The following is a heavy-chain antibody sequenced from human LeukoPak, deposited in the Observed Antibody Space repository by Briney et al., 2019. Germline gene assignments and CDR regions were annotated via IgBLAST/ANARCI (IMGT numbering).Heavy chain of an antibody. Sequence: SETLSLTCAVSGPFISSGYYWGWIWQPPGKGLEWSGSHYLSGSTYYNPSLKSRHTISLDTSKNQFSLKLSSVTAADTAVYYCARAGDGSGSYGFYFDYWGQGTLVTVSS. CDR3: ARAGDGSGSYGFYFDY. CDR1: GPFISSGYY. J-gene: IGHJ4*02. D-gene: IGHD3-10*01. V-gene: IGHV4-38-2*01. CDR2: HYLSGST.